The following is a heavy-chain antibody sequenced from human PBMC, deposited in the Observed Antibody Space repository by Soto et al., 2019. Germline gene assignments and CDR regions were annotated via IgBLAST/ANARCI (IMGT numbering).Heavy chain of an antibody. CDR1: GFTFSSSG. CDR3: ASAGGPLRGGYFDY. D-gene: IGHD4-17*01. V-gene: IGHV3-30*05. J-gene: IGHJ4*02. Sequence: QVQLVGSGGGVVQPGRSLRLSCAASGFTFSSSGMHWVRQAPGKGPEWVAVISYDGINKYYADSVKGRFTISRDNSKNTLYLQMNSLRAEDTAVYYCASAGGPLRGGYFDYWGQEILVTVSS. CDR2: ISYDGINK.